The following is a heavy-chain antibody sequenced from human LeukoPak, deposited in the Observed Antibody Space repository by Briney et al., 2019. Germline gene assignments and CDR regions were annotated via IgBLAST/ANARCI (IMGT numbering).Heavy chain of an antibody. CDR1: GFTFSDYY. J-gene: IGHJ5*02. CDR3: ARGSLLYGEETNNWFDP. Sequence: PGGSLRLSCAASGFTFSDYYMSWIRQAPGKGWEWVSYIGSSGSTIYYADSVKGRFTISRDNAKNSLYLQMNSLRAEDTAVYYCARGSLLYGEETNNWFDPWGQGTLVTVSS. V-gene: IGHV3-11*04. CDR2: IGSSGSTI. D-gene: IGHD4-17*01.